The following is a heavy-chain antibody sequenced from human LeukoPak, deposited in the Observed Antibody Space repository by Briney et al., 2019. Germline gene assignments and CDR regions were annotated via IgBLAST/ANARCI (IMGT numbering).Heavy chain of an antibody. J-gene: IGHJ4*02. V-gene: IGHV4-59*08. CDR3: ARHRWELLSNFDY. CDR2: IYYSGST. Sequence: SETLSLTCTVSGGSISSYYWSWIRQPPGKGLEWIGYIYYSGSTYYNPSLKSRVTISVDTSKNQFSLKLSSVTAADTAVYYCARHRWELLSNFDYWGQGTLVTVSS. CDR1: GGSISSYY. D-gene: IGHD1-26*01.